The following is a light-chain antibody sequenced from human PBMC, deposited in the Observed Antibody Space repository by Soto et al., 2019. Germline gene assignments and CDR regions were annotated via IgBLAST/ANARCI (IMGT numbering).Light chain of an antibody. CDR2: DVS. Sequence: QSVLTQSASVSGSPGQSITISCTGTSSDVGAYNYDSWYQQYPGEAPKVIIYDVSHRPAGVSNRFSGSKSGNTASLTISGLRTQDEADYYCSSYTSATTYVFGTGTKVTV. J-gene: IGLJ1*01. V-gene: IGLV2-14*01. CDR3: SSYTSATTYV. CDR1: SSDVGAYNY.